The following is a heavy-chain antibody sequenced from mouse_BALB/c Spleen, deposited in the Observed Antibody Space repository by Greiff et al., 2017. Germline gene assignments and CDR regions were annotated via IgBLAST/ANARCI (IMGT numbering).Heavy chain of an antibody. Sequence: VQLKESGPELVKPGASVKMSCKASGYTFTSYVMHWVKQKPGQGLEWIGYINPYNDGTKYNEKFKGKATLTSDKSSSTAYMELSSLTSEDSAVYYCARGGLLRSINAMDYWGQGTSVTVSS. V-gene: IGHV1-14*01. J-gene: IGHJ4*01. CDR3: ARGGLLRSINAMDY. CDR2: INPYNDGT. D-gene: IGHD1-1*01. CDR1: GYTFTSYV.